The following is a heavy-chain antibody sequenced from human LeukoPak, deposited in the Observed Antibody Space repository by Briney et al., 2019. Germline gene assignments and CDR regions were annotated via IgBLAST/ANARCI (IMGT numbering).Heavy chain of an antibody. D-gene: IGHD5-24*01. V-gene: IGHV3-7*01. Sequence: GGSLRLSCAASGFTFSTYWMSWVRQAPGKGLEWVANINQDGREKQYVDSVKGRFTISRDNAKNSLYLQMNSLRAEDTAVYYCARDGVRDGLYFDYWGQGTLVTVSS. J-gene: IGHJ4*02. CDR3: ARDGVRDGLYFDY. CDR1: GFTFSTYW. CDR2: INQDGREK.